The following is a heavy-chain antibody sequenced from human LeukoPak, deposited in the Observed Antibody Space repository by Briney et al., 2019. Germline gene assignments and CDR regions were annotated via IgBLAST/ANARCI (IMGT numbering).Heavy chain of an antibody. CDR2: INPNSGDT. CDR1: GYIFSCYY. D-gene: IGHD3-10*01. J-gene: IGHJ6*02. Sequence: ASVKVSCKASGYIFSCYYMDWVRQAPGQGLEWMGRINPNSGDTNYAQKFQGRVTMTRDTSISTAYMEVSRLRSDDTAVYYCAIVHGSGSYYGPKMDVWGQGTTVTVSS. V-gene: IGHV1-2*02. CDR3: AIVHGSGSYYGPKMDV.